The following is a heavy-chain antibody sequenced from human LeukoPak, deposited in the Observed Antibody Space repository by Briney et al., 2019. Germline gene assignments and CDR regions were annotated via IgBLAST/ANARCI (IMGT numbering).Heavy chain of an antibody. V-gene: IGHV3-66*02. J-gene: IGHJ4*02. CDR3: AREYCSSTSCSVDY. Sequence: GGSLRLSCAASGFTVSSNYMSWVRQAPGKGLEWVSVIYSGGSTYYADSVKGRFTISRDNSKNTLYLQMSSLRAEDTAVYYCAREYCSSTSCSVDYWGQGTLVTVSS. D-gene: IGHD2-2*01. CDR1: GFTVSSNY. CDR2: IYSGGST.